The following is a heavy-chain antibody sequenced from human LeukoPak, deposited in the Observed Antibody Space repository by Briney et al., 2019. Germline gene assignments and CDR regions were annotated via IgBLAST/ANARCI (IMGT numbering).Heavy chain of an antibody. CDR3: AREGGGSSTPYNWFDP. CDR2: TSDSGGYT. J-gene: IGHJ5*02. D-gene: IGHD6-6*01. V-gene: IGHV3-23*01. Sequence: GGSLRLSCAASGFTFGSYAMSWVRQSPGKGLEWVSTTSDSGGYTYYADSVKGRFTISRDNSKSTLYLQVSSLRAEDTAVYYCAREGGGSSTPYNWFDPWGQGTLVTVSS. CDR1: GFTFGSYA.